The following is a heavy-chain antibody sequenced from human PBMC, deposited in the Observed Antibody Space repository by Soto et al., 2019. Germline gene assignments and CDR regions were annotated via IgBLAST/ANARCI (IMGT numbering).Heavy chain of an antibody. V-gene: IGHV3-15*07. CDR1: EFTFANAF. D-gene: IGHD2-8*02. J-gene: IGHJ3*02. CDR2: IRTKTYGEAV. CDR3: TSCRGYCTGLVAYDI. Sequence: GGSLRLSCTASEFTFANAFMNWVRQAPGKGLEWIGRIRTKTYGEAVDYAAPVKGRFTISRDDSKDTMYLQMNSLKIEDTAVYYCTSCRGYCTGLVAYDIWGQGTMVTVSS.